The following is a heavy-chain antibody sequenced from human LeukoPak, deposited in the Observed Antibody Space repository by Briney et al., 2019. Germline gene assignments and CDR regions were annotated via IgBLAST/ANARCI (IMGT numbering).Heavy chain of an antibody. CDR3: ARRYSYDAFDI. J-gene: IGHJ3*02. CDR1: GGSISSSSYY. Sequence: SETLSLTCTVSGGSISSSSYYWGWIRQPPGKGLEWIGSTYYSGSTYYNPSLKSRVTISVDTSKNQFSLKLSSVTAADTAVYYCARRYSYDAFDIWGQGTMVTVSS. V-gene: IGHV4-39*07. D-gene: IGHD5-18*01. CDR2: TYYSGST.